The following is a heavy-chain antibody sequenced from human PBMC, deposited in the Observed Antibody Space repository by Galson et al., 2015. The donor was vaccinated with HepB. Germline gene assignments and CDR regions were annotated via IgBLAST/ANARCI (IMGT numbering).Heavy chain of an antibody. D-gene: IGHD3-3*01. J-gene: IGHJ4*02. V-gene: IGHV3-23*01. Sequence: SLRLSCAASGFTFSSYAMSWVRQAPGKGLEWVSAISGSGGSTYYADSVKGRFTISRDNSKNTLYLQMNSLRAEDTAVYYCATTARITIFGVVAPGRARNYYFDYWGQGTLVTVSS. CDR3: ATTARITIFGVVAPGRARNYYFDY. CDR1: GFTFSSYA. CDR2: ISGSGGST.